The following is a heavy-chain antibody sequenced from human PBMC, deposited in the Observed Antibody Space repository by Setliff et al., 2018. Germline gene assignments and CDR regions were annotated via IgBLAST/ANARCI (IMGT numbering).Heavy chain of an antibody. CDR1: GGTFSDYY. J-gene: IGHJ4*02. D-gene: IGHD6-19*01. V-gene: IGHV4-34*01. CDR2: INHRGST. Sequence: SETLSLTCAAYGGTFSDYYWTWIRQPPGKGLEWVGEINHRGSTTYNPSLKSRVTISVDTSKNQFSLTLSSVTAADTAVYYCARGRAGHSGHWGQGTLVTVSS. CDR3: ARGRAGHSGH.